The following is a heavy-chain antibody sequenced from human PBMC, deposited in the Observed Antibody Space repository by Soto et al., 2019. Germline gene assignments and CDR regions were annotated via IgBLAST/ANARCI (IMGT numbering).Heavy chain of an antibody. CDR1: GGSISSSTYY. V-gene: IGHV4-39*01. Sequence: QLQLQESGPGLVKPSETLSLTCTVSGGSISSSTYYWGWIRQSPGKGLEWIGSIYYSGNTYYNPSLKRRVTISIDTSKNQFSLKLSSVTAADTAVYYCAGRPGNNWFDPWGQGTLVTVSS. J-gene: IGHJ5*02. CDR2: IYYSGNT. CDR3: AGRPGNNWFDP.